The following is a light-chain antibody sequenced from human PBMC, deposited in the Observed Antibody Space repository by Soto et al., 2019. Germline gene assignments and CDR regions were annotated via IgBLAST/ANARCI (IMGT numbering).Light chain of an antibody. Sequence: IGLTQSQATLSLSPGERATLSCRASQSVSSYLAWYQQKPGQAPRLLIYDASNRATGIPARFSGSGSGTDFTLTISSLEPEDFAVYYCQQRSNWPPIPFGQGTRLEIK. CDR1: QSVSSY. CDR3: QQRSNWPPIP. CDR2: DAS. V-gene: IGKV3-11*01. J-gene: IGKJ5*01.